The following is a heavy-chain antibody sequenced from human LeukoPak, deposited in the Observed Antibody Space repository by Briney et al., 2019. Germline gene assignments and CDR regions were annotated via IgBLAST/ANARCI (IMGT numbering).Heavy chain of an antibody. CDR2: IYYSGST. CDR1: GGSISSYY. D-gene: IGHD2-21*02. V-gene: IGHV4-59*08. Sequence: SETLSLTCTVSGGSISSYYWSWIWQPPGKGLEWIGYIYYSGSTNYNPSLKSRVTISVDTSKNQFSLKLSSVTAADTAVYYCARHLTSYYYFDYWGQGTLVTVSS. CDR3: ARHLTSYYYFDY. J-gene: IGHJ4*02.